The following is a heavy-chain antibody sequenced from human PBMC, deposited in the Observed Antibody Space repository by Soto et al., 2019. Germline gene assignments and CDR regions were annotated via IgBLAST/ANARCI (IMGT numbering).Heavy chain of an antibody. CDR3: AHPRGYGVFDAYDI. Sequence: PGGSLRLSCAASGFTFSTYAMNWVRQAPGKGLEWVSALTASGDSTYYADSVKGRFTISRDNSMNALYLQMNSLRIEDTAVYYCAHPRGYGVFDAYDIWGQGTMVPVSS. V-gene: IGHV3-23*01. J-gene: IGHJ3*02. D-gene: IGHD4-17*01. CDR1: GFTFSTYA. CDR2: LTASGDST.